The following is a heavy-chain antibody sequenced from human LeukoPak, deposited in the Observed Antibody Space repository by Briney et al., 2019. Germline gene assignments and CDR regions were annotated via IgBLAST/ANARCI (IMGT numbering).Heavy chain of an antibody. D-gene: IGHD3-3*01. CDR2: IRYDGSNK. Sequence: PGGSLRLSCAASGFTFSSYGMHWVRQAPGKGLEWVAFIRYDGSNKYYADSVKGRFTIYRDNSKNTLYLQMNSLRAEDTAVYYCAKDPYDFWSGYYTRYFDYWGQGTLVTVSS. V-gene: IGHV3-30*02. CDR1: GFTFSSYG. J-gene: IGHJ4*02. CDR3: AKDPYDFWSGYYTRYFDY.